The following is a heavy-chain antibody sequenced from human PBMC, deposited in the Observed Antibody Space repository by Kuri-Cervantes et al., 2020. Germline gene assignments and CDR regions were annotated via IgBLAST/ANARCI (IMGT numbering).Heavy chain of an antibody. Sequence: GESLKISCVASGFTFNNYAMSWVRQAPGKGLEWVSGISGSGGTTYYADSVKGRFSISRDNSKNTLYLQMNSLRAENTAIYYCAKDQSGYWGQGTLVTVSS. CDR3: AKDQSGY. CDR1: GFTFNNYA. CDR2: ISGSGGTT. V-gene: IGHV3-23*01. J-gene: IGHJ4*02.